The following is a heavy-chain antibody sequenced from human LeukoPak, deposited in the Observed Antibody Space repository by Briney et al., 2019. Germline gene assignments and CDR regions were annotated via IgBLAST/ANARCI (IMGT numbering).Heavy chain of an antibody. CDR2: ISSSGSTI. J-gene: IGHJ6*03. CDR3: ARDQYCSSTSCYKTHYYYYYMDV. V-gene: IGHV3-11*04. D-gene: IGHD2-2*01. Sequence: PGGSLRLSCAASGFTFSDYYMSWIRQAPGKGLEWVSYISSSGSTIYYADSVKGRFTISRDNAKNLLYLQMNSLRAEDTAVYYCARDQYCSSTSCYKTHYYYYYMDVWGKGTTVTVSS. CDR1: GFTFSDYY.